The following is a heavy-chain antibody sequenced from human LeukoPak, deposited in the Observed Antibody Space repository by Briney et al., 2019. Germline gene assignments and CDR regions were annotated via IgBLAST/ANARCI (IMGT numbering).Heavy chain of an antibody. V-gene: IGHV4-59*01. D-gene: IGHD3-9*01. CDR3: ARGEDFERYYLAY. Sequence: PSESLSLTCSVSGGSISIYYWTWIRQIPGKGLEWIGHIYYTGTTNYNPLFESRATISVDTSKNQFSLKLTSVTAADTAVYFCARGEDFERYYLAYWGQGTLVTVSS. J-gene: IGHJ4*02. CDR1: GGSISIYY. CDR2: IYYTGTT.